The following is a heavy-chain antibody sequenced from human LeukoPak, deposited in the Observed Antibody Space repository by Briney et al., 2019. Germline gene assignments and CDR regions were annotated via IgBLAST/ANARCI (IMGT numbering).Heavy chain of an antibody. D-gene: IGHD5-18*01. J-gene: IGHJ4*02. Sequence: EASVKVSCKTSGYTFTGYYMHWVRQAPGQGLEWMAWINSNSGDTDYAQKFQGRVTVTRDTSISTAYMDLSSLRSDDTAVYYCARDLDVDTAMAADYWGRGTLVTVSS. CDR1: GYTFTGYY. V-gene: IGHV1-2*02. CDR3: ARDLDVDTAMAADY. CDR2: INSNSGDT.